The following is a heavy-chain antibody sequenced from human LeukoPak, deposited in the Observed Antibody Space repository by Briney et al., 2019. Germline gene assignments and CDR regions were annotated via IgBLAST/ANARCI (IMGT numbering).Heavy chain of an antibody. CDR3: ARENSGSYREFDY. CDR1: GVSISRYY. V-gene: IGHV4-4*07. Sequence: SPSLSPVYTVAGVSISRYYWSWVRHPAGKRLAWIGRIYNSGSTHYKASLQCRVTMSVDTSKSQFSLKLSSVTAADTAVFYCARENSGSYREFDYWGQGTLVTVSS. D-gene: IGHD1-26*01. CDR2: IYNSGST. J-gene: IGHJ4*02.